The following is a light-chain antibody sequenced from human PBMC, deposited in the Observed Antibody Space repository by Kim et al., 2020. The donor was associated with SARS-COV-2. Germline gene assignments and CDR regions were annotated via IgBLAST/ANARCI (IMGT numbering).Light chain of an antibody. CDR1: KSVGSK. J-gene: IGKJ4*01. Sequence: SPGERATLSCRASKSVGSKLAWYQHKPGQAPRLLISGSSTRATGSPARFSGSGCGTEFTLTISSRQSEDFAVYYCQQYSNWPPLTFGGGTKVDIK. CDR3: QQYSNWPPLT. V-gene: IGKV3-15*01. CDR2: GSS.